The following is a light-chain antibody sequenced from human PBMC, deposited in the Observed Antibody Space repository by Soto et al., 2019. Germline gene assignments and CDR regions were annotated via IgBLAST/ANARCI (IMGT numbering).Light chain of an antibody. J-gene: IGLJ1*01. CDR3: TSYTSDSTYV. CDR1: STDVGRYNY. CDR2: DVS. Sequence: QSVLTQPASVSGSPGQSITISCTGTSTDVGRYNYVSWYQQHPGKALKLMVYDVSNRPSWVSNRFSGSKSGITASLTISGLQAEDEADYYCTSYTSDSTYVFGTGTKVTVL. V-gene: IGLV2-14*01.